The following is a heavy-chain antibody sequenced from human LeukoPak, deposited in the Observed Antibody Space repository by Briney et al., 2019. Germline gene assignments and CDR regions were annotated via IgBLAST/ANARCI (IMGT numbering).Heavy chain of an antibody. D-gene: IGHD4-17*01. CDR2: IVVSSGDT. Sequence: GTSVKVPCKASGFTFTNSAMQWVRQARGQRLEWVGWIVVSSGDTNYAQKFQERVTITRDMTTSTAYMELSSLRSEDTAVYYCAADLSYGDGTLFDYWGQGTLVTVSS. CDR3: AADLSYGDGTLFDY. CDR1: GFTFTNSA. V-gene: IGHV1-58*02. J-gene: IGHJ4*02.